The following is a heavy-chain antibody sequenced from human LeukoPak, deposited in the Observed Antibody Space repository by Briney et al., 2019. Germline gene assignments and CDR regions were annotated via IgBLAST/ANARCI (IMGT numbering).Heavy chain of an antibody. CDR2: IGYEGVHK. Sequence: PGGSLRLSCAASGFTFNNFGMLWVRQAPGKGLEWVSFIGYEGVHKYYADYVKGRFTISKDNSKATLYLQMISLRPEDTAVYYCAKDLHGGYSSDYWGQGTLVTVFS. CDR1: GFTFNNFG. V-gene: IGHV3-30*02. CDR3: AKDLHGGYSSDY. J-gene: IGHJ4*02. D-gene: IGHD4-23*01.